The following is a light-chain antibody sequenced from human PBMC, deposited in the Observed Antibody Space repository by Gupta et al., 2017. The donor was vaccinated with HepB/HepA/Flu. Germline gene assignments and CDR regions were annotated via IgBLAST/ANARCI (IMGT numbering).Light chain of an antibody. CDR2: EDN. J-gene: IGLJ2*01. Sequence: QSVLTQPTSVSAALGQKVTISSSGSSSNIGNNYVSWYQQLPGSAPKLLIYEDNKRPSGIPDRFSGSKSGTSATLGITVLQTGDEADYYCGTWDSSLSAAVFGGGTELTVL. CDR1: SSNIGNNY. V-gene: IGLV1-51*02. CDR3: GTWDSSLSAAV.